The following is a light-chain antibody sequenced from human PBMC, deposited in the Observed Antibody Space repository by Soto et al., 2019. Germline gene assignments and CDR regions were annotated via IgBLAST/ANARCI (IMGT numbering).Light chain of an antibody. CDR3: QKYNSAPNT. CDR1: QAISNH. V-gene: IGKV1-27*01. CDR2: GAS. J-gene: IGKJ2*01. Sequence: DIRMTQSPSSLSASVGDRVTITCRTTQAISNHLAWYQQKPGKVPKLLIYGASKLQTGVHSRFSGSGSGTLFTLTISSLQPEDVATYYCQKYNSAPNTFGQGTRLEIK.